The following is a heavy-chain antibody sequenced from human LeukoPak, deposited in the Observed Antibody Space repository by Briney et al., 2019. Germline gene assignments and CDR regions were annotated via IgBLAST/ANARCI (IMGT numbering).Heavy chain of an antibody. CDR2: IYYSGST. CDR3: ARAYYYDSSGYYYPWMFDY. Sequence: PSETLSLTCTVSGGSISSSSYYWGWIRQPPGKGLEWIGSIYYSGSTYYNPSLKSRVTISVDTSKNQLSLKLSSVTAADTAVYYCARAYYYDSSGYYYPWMFDYWCQGTLVTVSS. J-gene: IGHJ4*02. D-gene: IGHD3-22*01. CDR1: GGSISSSSYY. V-gene: IGHV4-39*01.